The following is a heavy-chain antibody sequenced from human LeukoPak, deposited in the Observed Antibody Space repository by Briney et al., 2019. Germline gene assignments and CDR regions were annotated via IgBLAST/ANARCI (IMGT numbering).Heavy chain of an antibody. D-gene: IGHD4-11*01. CDR1: GFTFSSYA. Sequence: GGSLRLSCAASGFTFSSYAMHWVRQAPGKGLEWVAVISYDGSNKYYADSVKGRFTISRDNSKNTLYLQMNSLRAEDTAVYYCARPKIPYSNYVGFDYWGQGTLVTVSS. V-gene: IGHV3-30-3*01. J-gene: IGHJ4*02. CDR2: ISYDGSNK. CDR3: ARPKIPYSNYVGFDY.